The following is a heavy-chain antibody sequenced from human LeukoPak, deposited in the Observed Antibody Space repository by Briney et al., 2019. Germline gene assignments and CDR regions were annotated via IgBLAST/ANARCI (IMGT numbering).Heavy chain of an antibody. D-gene: IGHD3-10*02. CDR2: ISSSSSSYT. CDR3: AELGITMIGGV. J-gene: IGHJ6*04. Sequence: PGGSLRLSCAASGFTFMSYSMNWVRQAPGKGLEWVSSISSSSSSYTYYADSVKGRFTISRDNARNSLYLQMNSLRAEDTAVYYCAELGITMIGGVWGKGTTVTISS. CDR1: GFTFMSYS. V-gene: IGHV3-21*01.